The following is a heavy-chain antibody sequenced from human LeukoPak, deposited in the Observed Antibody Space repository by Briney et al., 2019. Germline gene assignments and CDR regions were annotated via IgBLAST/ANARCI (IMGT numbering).Heavy chain of an antibody. CDR3: ARDLTPPSYDFWSGYYTGRNPDAFDI. CDR1: GFTFSSYS. J-gene: IGHJ3*02. CDR2: ISSSSSTI. V-gene: IGHV3-48*02. D-gene: IGHD3-3*01. Sequence: GGSLRLSCAASGFTFSSYSMNWVRQAPGKGLEWVSYISSSSSTIYYADSVKGRFTISRDNAKNSLYLQMNSLRDEDTAVYYCARDLTPPSYDFWSGYYTGRNPDAFDIWGQGTMVTVSS.